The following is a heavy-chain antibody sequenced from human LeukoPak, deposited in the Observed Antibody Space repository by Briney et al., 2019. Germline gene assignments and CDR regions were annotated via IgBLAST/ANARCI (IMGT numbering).Heavy chain of an antibody. CDR2: INPNSGGT. CDR3: ARDPRSLMTTTTDTLDY. D-gene: IGHD3-16*01. Sequence: ASVKVSCKASGYTFTGYYMHWVRQAPGQGLEWMGWINPNSGGTNYAQKLQGRVTMTTDTSTSTAYMELRSLRSDDTAVYYCARDPRSLMTTTTDTLDYWGQGTLVTVSS. V-gene: IGHV1-2*02. CDR1: GYTFTGYY. J-gene: IGHJ4*02.